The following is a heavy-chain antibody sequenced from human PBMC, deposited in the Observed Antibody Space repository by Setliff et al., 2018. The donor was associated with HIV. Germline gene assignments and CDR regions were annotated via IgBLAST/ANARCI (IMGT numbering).Heavy chain of an antibody. CDR1: GLNFSNAW. CDR2: IKSESDGGTI. Sequence: GGSLRLSCVVSGLNFSNAWVNWVRQGPGKGLEWVGRIKSESDGGTIDYGVPVKGRFTISRDDSKNSLSLQMNSLKIEDTALYYCAAGHYGAWGQGILVTVSS. V-gene: IGHV3-15*01. J-gene: IGHJ4*02. CDR3: AAGHYGA. D-gene: IGHD4-17*01.